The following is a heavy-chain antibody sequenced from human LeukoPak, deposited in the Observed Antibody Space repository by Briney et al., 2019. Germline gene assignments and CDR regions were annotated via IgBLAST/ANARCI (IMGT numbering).Heavy chain of an antibody. CDR1: GYTFTSYG. V-gene: IGHV1-18*01. D-gene: IGHD3-3*01. CDR2: ISAYNGNT. CDR3: ARTAYYDFWSGYSYYYYMDV. J-gene: IGHJ6*03. Sequence: ASVKVSCKASGYTFTSYGISWVRQAPGQGLEWMGWISAYNGNTNYAQKLQGRVTMTTDTSTSTAYMELWSLRSDDTAVYYCARTAYYDFWSGYSYYYYMDVWGKGTTVTVSS.